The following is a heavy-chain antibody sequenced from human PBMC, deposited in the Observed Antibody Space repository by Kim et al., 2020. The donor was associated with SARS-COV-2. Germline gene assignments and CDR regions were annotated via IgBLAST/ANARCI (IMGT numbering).Heavy chain of an antibody. CDR3: ARQIASTKAFDP. Sequence: RYSPSFQGQVTISADKSISTAYLQWSSLKASDTAMYYCARQIASTKAFDPWGQGTLVTVSS. D-gene: IGHD1-26*01. J-gene: IGHJ5*02. V-gene: IGHV5-51*01.